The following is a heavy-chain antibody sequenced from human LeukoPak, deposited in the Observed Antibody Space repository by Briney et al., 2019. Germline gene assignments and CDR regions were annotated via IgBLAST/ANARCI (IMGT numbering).Heavy chain of an antibody. J-gene: IGHJ4*02. CDR2: MNPNSGNT. CDR3: ARDSWELRSFDY. D-gene: IGHD1-26*01. CDR1: GYTFTSYD. Sequence: ASVKVSCKASGYTFTSYDINWVRQATGQGLEWMGWMNPNSGNTGYAQKFQGRVTMTRNTSISTAYMELSSLRSEDTAVYYCARDSWELRSFDYWGQGTLVTVSS. V-gene: IGHV1-8*01.